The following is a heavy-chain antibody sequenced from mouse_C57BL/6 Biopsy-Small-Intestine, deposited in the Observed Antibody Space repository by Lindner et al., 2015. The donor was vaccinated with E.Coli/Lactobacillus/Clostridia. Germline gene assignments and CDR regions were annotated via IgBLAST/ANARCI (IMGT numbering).Heavy chain of an antibody. Sequence: VQLQESGPELVKPGASVKIYCKASGYSFTDYNMNWVKQSNGKSLEWIGVINPNYGTTSYNQKFKGKATLTVVKSSSTAYMLLSSLTSEDSAVYFCARPYGSSYPYYFDYWGQGTTLTVSS. CDR2: INPNYGTT. V-gene: IGHV1-39*01. D-gene: IGHD1-1*01. CDR1: GYSFTDYN. CDR3: ARPYGSSYPYYFDY. J-gene: IGHJ2*01.